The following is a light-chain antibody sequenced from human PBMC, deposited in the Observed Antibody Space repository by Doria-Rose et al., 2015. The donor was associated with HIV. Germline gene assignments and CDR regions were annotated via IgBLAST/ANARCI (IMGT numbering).Light chain of an antibody. Sequence: SYALTQPPSVSVSPGQTANITCSGNKLGDKYAYWYQQRPGQSPVLVIYQDTKRPSGIPERFSGSNSGNTATLTISETQAMDETDYFCQAWDSSTAVFGGGTKLTVL. CDR1: KLGDKY. V-gene: IGLV3-1*01. J-gene: IGLJ2*01. CDR3: QAWDSSTAV. CDR2: QDT.